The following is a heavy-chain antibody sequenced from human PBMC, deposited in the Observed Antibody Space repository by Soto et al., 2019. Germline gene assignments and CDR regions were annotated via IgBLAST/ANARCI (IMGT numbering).Heavy chain of an antibody. V-gene: IGHV1-18*01. J-gene: IGHJ4*02. CDR2: ISAYNGNT. Sequence: ASVKVSCKASGYTFTSYGISWVRQAPGQGLEWMGWISAYNGNTNYAQKLQGRVTMTTDTSTSTAYMELRSLRSDDTAVYYCARVLTDDIVVVPAAISFDYWGQGTLVTVSS. CDR3: ARVLTDDIVVVPAAISFDY. D-gene: IGHD2-2*01. CDR1: GYTFTSYG.